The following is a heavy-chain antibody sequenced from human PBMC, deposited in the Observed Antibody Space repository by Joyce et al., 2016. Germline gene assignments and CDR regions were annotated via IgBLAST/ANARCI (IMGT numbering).Heavy chain of an antibody. CDR2: IRDNEDRI. Sequence: QEQLVESGGGVVQPGRSLRLSCAASGFRFSDFGMHWVRQAPGKGLAWVANIRDNEDRIYYVDSVKGRFTISRDNTKNILYLQMNTLRVEDTAVYYCARGQKYQLFFPYWFFDVWGRGTLVTVSS. J-gene: IGHJ2*01. CDR3: ARGQKYQLFFPYWFFDV. CDR1: GFRFSDFG. V-gene: IGHV3-33*01. D-gene: IGHD2-2*01.